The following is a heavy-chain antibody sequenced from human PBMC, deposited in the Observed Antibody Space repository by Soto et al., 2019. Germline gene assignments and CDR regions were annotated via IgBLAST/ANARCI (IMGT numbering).Heavy chain of an antibody. CDR2: IKSKSDGGTA. D-gene: IGHD4-17*01. J-gene: IGHJ4*02. V-gene: IGHV3-15*07. CDR1: GLTFNDAW. CDR3: TTNRLPGH. Sequence: EVQLVESGGDLVKPGGSLRLSCAASGLTFNDAWMNWVRQAPGKGLEWVGRIKSKSDGGTADYAAPVKGRFTISRDDSKNTLYLQMSSLKTDDTAVYYCTTNRLPGHWGQGTLVTVSS.